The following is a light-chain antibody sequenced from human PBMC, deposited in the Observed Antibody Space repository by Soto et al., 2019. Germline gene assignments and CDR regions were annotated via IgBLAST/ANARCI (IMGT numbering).Light chain of an antibody. CDR3: SSYSGSDTPYV. CDR2: VVS. V-gene: IGLV2-14*01. CDR1: SSDVGGYNY. Sequence: QSALTQPASVSGSPGQSITISCTGTSSDVGGYNYVSWYQQHPDKAPKLMIYVVSNRPSGVANRFSGSKSGNTASLTISGLQAEDEAAYYCSSYSGSDTPYVFGTGTKVTVL. J-gene: IGLJ1*01.